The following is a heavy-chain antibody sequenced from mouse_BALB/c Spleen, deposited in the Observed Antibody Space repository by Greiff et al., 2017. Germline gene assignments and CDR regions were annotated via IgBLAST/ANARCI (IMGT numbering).Heavy chain of an antibody. J-gene: IGHJ1*01. V-gene: IGHV14-1*02. CDR2: IDPENGNT. CDR1: GFNIKDYY. D-gene: IGHD2-3*01. Sequence: DVKLQESGAELVRPGALVKLSCKASGFNIKDYYMHWVKQRPEQGLEWIGWIDPENGNTIYDPKFQGKASITADTSSNTAYLQLSSLTSEDTAVYYCASYDRYFDVWGAGTTVTVSS. CDR3: ASYDRYFDV.